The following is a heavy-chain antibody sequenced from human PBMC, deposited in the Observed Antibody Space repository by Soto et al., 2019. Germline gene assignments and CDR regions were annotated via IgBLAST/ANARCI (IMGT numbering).Heavy chain of an antibody. CDR2: ISWDGGST. D-gene: IGHD3-10*01. CDR3: AKASFGSGEAYGMDV. Sequence: QAXXRGLEWVSLISWDGGSTYYADSVKGRFTISRDNSKNSLYLQMNSLRTEDTALYYCAKASFGSGEAYGMDVWGQGTTVTVSS. J-gene: IGHJ6*02. V-gene: IGHV3-43*01.